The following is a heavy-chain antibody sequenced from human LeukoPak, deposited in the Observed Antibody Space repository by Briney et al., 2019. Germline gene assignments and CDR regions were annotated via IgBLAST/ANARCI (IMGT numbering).Heavy chain of an antibody. V-gene: IGHV4-39*07. Sequence: SETLSLTCTVSGGSISSSSYYWGWIRQPPGKGLEWIGSIYYSGSTYYNPSLKSRVTISVDRSKNQFSLKLSSVTAADTAVYYCARFSSSWYPFAEYFQHWGQGTLVTVSS. D-gene: IGHD6-13*01. CDR1: GGSISSSSYY. J-gene: IGHJ1*01. CDR2: IYYSGST. CDR3: ARFSSSWYPFAEYFQH.